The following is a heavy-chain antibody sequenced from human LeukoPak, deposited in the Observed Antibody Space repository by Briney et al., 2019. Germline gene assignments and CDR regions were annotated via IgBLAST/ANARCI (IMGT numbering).Heavy chain of an antibody. D-gene: IGHD7-27*01. V-gene: IGHV3-21*05. CDR2: LSSGHE. CDR3: VRGHAWGFDY. J-gene: IGHJ4*02. CDR1: GFTFTTYS. Sequence: GQSLTLSCAVSGFTFTTYSMNWVRTAPGKGMAWVAYLSSGHELYADCVKGRLTIARDNAKNSRYLQMDSLRAEDTAVCYCVRGHAWGFDYWGQGTLVSVSS.